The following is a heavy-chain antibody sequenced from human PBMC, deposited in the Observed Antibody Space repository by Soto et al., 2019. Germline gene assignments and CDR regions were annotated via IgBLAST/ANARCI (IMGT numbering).Heavy chain of an antibody. Sequence: QVQLVESGGGVVQPGRSLRLSCAATGFTFSNYIMHWVRQAPGKGLEWVAIILHDGNNKYYADSVKGRFTISRDNSKNTLYLQMNSLRTEDTAIYYCARDDEGGSYCDLDYWGQGTLVTVSS. CDR3: ARDDEGGSYCDLDY. J-gene: IGHJ4*02. D-gene: IGHD3-10*01. CDR2: ILHDGNNK. V-gene: IGHV3-30-3*01. CDR1: GFTFSNYI.